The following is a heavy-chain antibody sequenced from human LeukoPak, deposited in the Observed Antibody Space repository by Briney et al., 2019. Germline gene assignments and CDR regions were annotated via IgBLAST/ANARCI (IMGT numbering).Heavy chain of an antibody. CDR3: ATAAWCSGGSCHGRFDP. J-gene: IGHJ5*02. D-gene: IGHD2-15*01. CDR1: GYTLTELT. CDR2: FDPEDGER. Sequence: ASVKVSCKVSGYTLTELTMHWVRHAPGKGLERMGGFDPEDGERSYAQKFQGRVTMTEDTSTDTAYMELSSLRSEDTAGYCCATAAWCSGGSCHGRFDPWGQGSLVTVSS. V-gene: IGHV1-24*01.